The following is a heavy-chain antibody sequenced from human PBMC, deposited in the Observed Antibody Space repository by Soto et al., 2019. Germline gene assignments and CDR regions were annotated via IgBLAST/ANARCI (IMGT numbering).Heavy chain of an antibody. CDR3: ARDRVAATPEDVYYYYGMDV. V-gene: IGHV3-53*01. CDR1: SFTVSSNY. D-gene: IGHD2-15*01. CDR2: MYSGGST. Sequence: PGGSLSLSCAASSFTVSSNYMSGVRQAPGKGLEWVSVMYSGGSTYYADSVKGRFTISRDNSKNTLYLQMNSLRAEDTAVYYCARDRVAATPEDVYYYYGMDVWGQGT. J-gene: IGHJ6*02.